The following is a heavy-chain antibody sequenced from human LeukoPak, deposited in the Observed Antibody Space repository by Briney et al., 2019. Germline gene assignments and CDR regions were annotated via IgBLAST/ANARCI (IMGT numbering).Heavy chain of an antibody. CDR2: IIPIFGTA. CDR3: ARDQSDNYYGSSQDAFDI. CDR1: GGTFSSYA. Sequence: ASVKVSCKASGGTFSSYAISWVRQAPGQGLEWMGGIIPIFGTANYAQKFQGRVTITADESASTAYMELSSLRSEDTAVYYCARDQSDNYYGSSQDAFDIWGQGTMVTVSS. V-gene: IGHV1-69*13. D-gene: IGHD3-10*01. J-gene: IGHJ3*02.